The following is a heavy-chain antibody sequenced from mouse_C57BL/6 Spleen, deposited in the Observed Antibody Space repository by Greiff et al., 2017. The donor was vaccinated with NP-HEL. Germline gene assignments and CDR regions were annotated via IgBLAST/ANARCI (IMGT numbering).Heavy chain of an antibody. CDR2: IYPGDGDT. V-gene: IGHV1-82*01. Sequence: QVQLQQSGPELVKPGASVKISCKASGYAFSSSWMNWVKQRPGKGLEWIGRIYPGDGDTNYNGKFKGKATLTADKSSSTAYMQLSSLTSEDSAVYFCARPRYYYGSSSFAYWGQGTLVTVSA. D-gene: IGHD1-1*01. J-gene: IGHJ3*01. CDR3: ARPRYYYGSSSFAY. CDR1: GYAFSSSW.